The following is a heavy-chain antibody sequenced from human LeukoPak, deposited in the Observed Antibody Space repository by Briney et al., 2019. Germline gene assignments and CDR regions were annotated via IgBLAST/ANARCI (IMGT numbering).Heavy chain of an antibody. Sequence: GGSLRLSCAASGFTFSSYSMHWVRRAPGKGLEWVALTSYDRSNKYHADSVKGRFTISRDNSKNTLYLQMNSLRAEDTAVYYCARATNYYYDSSGYAPDFDYWGQGTLVTVSS. CDR1: GFTFSSYS. D-gene: IGHD3-22*01. CDR2: TSYDRSNK. CDR3: ARATNYYYDSSGYAPDFDY. V-gene: IGHV3-30*04. J-gene: IGHJ4*02.